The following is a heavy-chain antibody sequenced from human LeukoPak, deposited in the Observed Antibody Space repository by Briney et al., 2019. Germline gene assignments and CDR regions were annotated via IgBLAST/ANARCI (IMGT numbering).Heavy chain of an antibody. J-gene: IGHJ5*02. Sequence: IPSQTLSLTCAVSGGSISSGGYSWSWIRQPPGKGLEWIGYIYHSGSTYYNPSLKSRVTISVDTSKNQFSLKLSSVTAADTAVYYCARSHKDYGSGSRRDWFDPWGQGTLVTVSS. D-gene: IGHD3-10*01. V-gene: IGHV4-30-2*01. CDR2: IYHSGST. CDR1: GGSISSGGYS. CDR3: ARSHKDYGSGSRRDWFDP.